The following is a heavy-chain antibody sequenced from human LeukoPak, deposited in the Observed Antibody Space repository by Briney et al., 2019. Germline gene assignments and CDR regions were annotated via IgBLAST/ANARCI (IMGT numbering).Heavy chain of an antibody. V-gene: IGHV3-74*01. CDR2: INSDGSST. Sequence: GGSLRLSCAASGFTFSNYWMHWVRQAPGKGLVWVSHINSDGSSTNYADSVKGRFTVSRDNSKNTLYLQMNSLRVDDTAMYYCARNQDYGGFDFWGQGTLVTVSS. CDR1: GFTFSNYW. J-gene: IGHJ4*02. CDR3: ARNQDYGGFDF. D-gene: IGHD4-23*01.